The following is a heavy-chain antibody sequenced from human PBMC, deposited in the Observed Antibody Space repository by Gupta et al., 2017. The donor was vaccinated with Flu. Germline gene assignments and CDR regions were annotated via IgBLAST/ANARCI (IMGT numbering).Heavy chain of an antibody. V-gene: IGHV3-48*01. Sequence: QATGKGLEWVSYITGSGSHNFYADSVRGRFTISRDNAKNSLSLQMNSLRVEDTAVYYCARRVTFSSGHSFDYWGQGTLVTVSS. J-gene: IGHJ4*02. CDR2: ITGSGSHN. CDR3: ARRVTFSSGHSFDY. D-gene: IGHD6-25*01.